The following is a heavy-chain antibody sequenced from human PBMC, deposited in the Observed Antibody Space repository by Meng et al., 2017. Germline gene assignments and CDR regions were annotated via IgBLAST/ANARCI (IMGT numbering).Heavy chain of an antibody. Sequence: HGELWQSGLDVKKPGASVKVSCKASGYHFTSYAMNWVRQAPGQGLEWMGWINTNTGNPTYAQGFTGRFVFSLDTSVSTAYLQISSLKAEDTAVYYCARRYYYDSSGYYFYVFGYWDQGTLVTVSS. CDR2: INTNTGNP. J-gene: IGHJ4*02. CDR1: GYHFTSYA. D-gene: IGHD3-22*01. CDR3: ARRYYYDSSGYYFYVFGY. V-gene: IGHV7-4-1*02.